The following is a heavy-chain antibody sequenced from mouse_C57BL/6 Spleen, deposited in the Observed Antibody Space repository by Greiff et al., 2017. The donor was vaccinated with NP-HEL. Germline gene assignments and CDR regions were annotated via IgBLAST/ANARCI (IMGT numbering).Heavy chain of an antibody. J-gene: IGHJ3*01. D-gene: IGHD1-1*01. CDR2: INPNNGGT. V-gene: IGHV1-26*01. CDR1: GYTFTDYY. Sequence: EVQLQQSGPELVKPGASVKISCKASGYTFTDYYMNWVKQSHGKSLEWIGDINPNNGGTSYNQKFKGKATLTVDKSSSTAYMELRSLTSEDSAVYYCAREGVYYEGAYWGQGTLVTVSA. CDR3: AREGVYYEGAY.